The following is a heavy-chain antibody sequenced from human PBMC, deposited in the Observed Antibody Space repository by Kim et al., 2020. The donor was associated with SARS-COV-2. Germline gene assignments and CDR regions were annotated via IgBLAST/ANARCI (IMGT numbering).Heavy chain of an antibody. Sequence: SETLSLTCTVSGGSISSYYWSWIRQPPGKGLEWIGYIYYSRSTNYNPSLKSRVTISVDTSKNQSSLKLSSVTAADTALYYCAREGGYYGSGKLRWFDPWGQGTLVTVSS. V-gene: IGHV4-59*13. CDR2: IYYSRST. CDR3: AREGGYYGSGKLRWFDP. J-gene: IGHJ5*02. D-gene: IGHD3-10*01. CDR1: GGSISSYY.